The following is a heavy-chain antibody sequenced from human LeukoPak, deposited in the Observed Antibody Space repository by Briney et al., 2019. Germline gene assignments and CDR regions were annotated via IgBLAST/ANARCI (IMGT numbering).Heavy chain of an antibody. V-gene: IGHV4-59*08. D-gene: IGHD2-15*01. CDR1: GGSISSYY. CDR2: TYYSGST. CDR3: ARQRDCSGGSYYIGAWFDP. Sequence: SETLSLTCTVSGGSISSYYWSWIRQPPGKGLEWIGYTYYSGSTNYNPSLKSRVTISVDTSKNQFSLKLSSVTAADTAVYYCARQRDCSGGSYYIGAWFDPWGQGTLVTVSS. J-gene: IGHJ5*02.